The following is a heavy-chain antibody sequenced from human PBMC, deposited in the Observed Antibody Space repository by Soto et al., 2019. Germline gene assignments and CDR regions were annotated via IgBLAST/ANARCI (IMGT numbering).Heavy chain of an antibody. Sequence: PWGTLRLSCLVSGCTFSTSGLYWVRLAPGTGQEWVWVVWSDRSHRTYANSVKGRFTNSRQNSKSTLYLPMNGLRDEDTAVYYCARDRKVYXAFWTGYSQAYYYGMSVWGQGTTVTVSS. D-gene: IGHD3-3*01. CDR3: ARDRKVYXAFWTGYSQAYYYGMSV. CDR1: GCTFSTSG. V-gene: IGHV3-33*01. J-gene: IGHJ6*02. CDR2: VWSDRSHR.